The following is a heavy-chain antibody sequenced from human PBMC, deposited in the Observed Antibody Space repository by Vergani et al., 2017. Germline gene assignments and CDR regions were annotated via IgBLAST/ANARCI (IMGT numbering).Heavy chain of an antibody. J-gene: IGHJ4*02. CDR2: ISSSSSYI. D-gene: IGHD6-19*01. V-gene: IGHV3-21*01. Sequence: EVQLVESGGGLVKPGGSLRLSCAASGFTFSSYSMNWVRQAPGKGLEWVSSISSSSSYIYYADSVKVRFTISRDNAKNSLYLQMNSLRAEDTAVYYCARAMAVAASYFDYWGQGTLVTVSS. CDR3: ARAMAVAASYFDY. CDR1: GFTFSSYS.